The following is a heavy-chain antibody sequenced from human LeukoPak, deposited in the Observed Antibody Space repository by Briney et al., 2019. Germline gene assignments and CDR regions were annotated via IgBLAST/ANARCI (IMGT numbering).Heavy chain of an antibody. CDR2: INPSGGST. D-gene: IGHD6-13*01. CDR1: GYTFTSYY. CDR3: ARGPSNSSSWYSVFSRWQPFDY. Sequence: ASVKVSCKASGYTFTSYYMHWVRQAPGQWLEWMGIINPSGGSTSYAQKFQGRVTMTRDTSTRTVYMELSSLRSEDTAVYYCARGPSNSSSWYSVFSRWQPFDYWGQGTLVTVSS. J-gene: IGHJ4*02. V-gene: IGHV1-46*01.